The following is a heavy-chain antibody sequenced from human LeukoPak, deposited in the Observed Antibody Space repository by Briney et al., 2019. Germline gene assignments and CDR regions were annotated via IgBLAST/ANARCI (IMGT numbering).Heavy chain of an antibody. D-gene: IGHD6-19*01. V-gene: IGHV3-30*04. J-gene: IGHJ4*02. Sequence: PGGSLRLSCAASGFTFSSYAMHWVRQAPGKGLEWVAVISYDGSNKYYADSVKGRFTISRDNSKNTLYLQMNSLRAEDTAVYYCARDSSGGWTCFDYWGQGTLVTVSS. CDR3: ARDSSGGWTCFDY. CDR1: GFTFSSYA. CDR2: ISYDGSNK.